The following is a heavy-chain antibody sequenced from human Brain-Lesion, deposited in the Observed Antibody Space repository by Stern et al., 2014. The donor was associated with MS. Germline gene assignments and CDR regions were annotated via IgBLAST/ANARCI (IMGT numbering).Heavy chain of an antibody. CDR3: ATIPPHIEAAAFEI. CDR1: GASISSGGYY. J-gene: IGHJ3*02. V-gene: IGHV4-31*03. D-gene: IGHD5-12*01. Sequence: QVQLQESGPGLVKPSQTLSLPCSVSGASISSGGYYWSWIRQHPGKGLEWVGYIHHSGTTFYNPSLKSRVIISVDSSKNQFSLNLSSVTAADTAVYYCATIPPHIEAAAFEIWGQGTMVTVSS. CDR2: IHHSGTT.